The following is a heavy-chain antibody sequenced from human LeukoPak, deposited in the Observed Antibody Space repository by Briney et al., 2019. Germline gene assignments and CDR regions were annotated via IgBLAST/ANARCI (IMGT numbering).Heavy chain of an antibody. J-gene: IGHJ4*02. CDR1: GFTFSSYS. CDR3: AKSLNPSYSSSWYFDY. Sequence: GGSLRLSCAASGFTFSSYSMNWVRQAPGKGLEWVSHITASGTAMFYADSVKGRFTISRDNAKNSLYLQMNSLIDEDTAVYYCAKSLNPSYSSSWYFDYWGQGTLVTVSS. V-gene: IGHV3-48*02. CDR2: ITASGTAM. D-gene: IGHD6-13*01.